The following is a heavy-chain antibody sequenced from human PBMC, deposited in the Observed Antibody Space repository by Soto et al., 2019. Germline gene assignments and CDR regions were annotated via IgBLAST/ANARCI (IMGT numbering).Heavy chain of an antibody. CDR2: ISGSSTYI. V-gene: IGHV3-21*01. Sequence: GGSLRLSCAASGFTFSTYSMNWVRQAPGKGLEWVSSISGSSTYIYYADSVKGRFTISRDNAKNSLYLQMSSLRAEDTAVYYCARGPPGDFWGQGTLVTVSS. J-gene: IGHJ4*02. CDR1: GFTFSTYS. D-gene: IGHD3-3*01. CDR3: ARGPPGDF.